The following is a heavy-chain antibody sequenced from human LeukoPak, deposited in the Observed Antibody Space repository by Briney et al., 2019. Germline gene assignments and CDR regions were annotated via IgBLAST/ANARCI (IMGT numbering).Heavy chain of an antibody. CDR1: GGSISSYY. J-gene: IGHJ6*03. D-gene: IGHD3-10*01. Sequence: SETLSLTCTVSGGSISSYYWSWIRQPAGKGLEWIGRIYTSGSTNYNPSLKSRVTMSVDTSKNQFSLKLSSVTAADTAVYYCARDAYGSGSYYSKVYYYYMDVWGKGTTVTISS. CDR3: ARDAYGSGSYYSKVYYYYMDV. CDR2: IYTSGST. V-gene: IGHV4-4*07.